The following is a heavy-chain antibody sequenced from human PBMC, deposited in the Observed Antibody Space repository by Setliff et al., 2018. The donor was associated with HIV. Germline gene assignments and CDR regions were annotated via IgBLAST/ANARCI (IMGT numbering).Heavy chain of an antibody. CDR1: GGSFSGYY. D-gene: IGHD3-16*01. J-gene: IGHJ5*02. CDR2: VHHSGYT. Sequence: PSETLSLTCAVYGGSFSGYYWSWIRQPPGKGLEWIGEVHHSGYTNFNPSLKSRVTISVDTSKNQFSLKLKSVTAADTAVYYCARVFPHPYGNSWFDTWGQGILVTVSS. CDR3: ARVFPHPYGNSWFDT. V-gene: IGHV4-34*01.